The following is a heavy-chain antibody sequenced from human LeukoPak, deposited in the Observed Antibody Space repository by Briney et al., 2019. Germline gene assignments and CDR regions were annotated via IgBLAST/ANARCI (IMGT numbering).Heavy chain of an antibody. CDR3: AMIYCTGSGCYSDSRFDY. D-gene: IGHD2-15*01. Sequence: AGGSLRLSCGASALAFSNYTMNWVRQAPWKGLEWVSSITSISSYIYYTNSVKGRFTISRDNAKNSLYLQMNSLRAEDTAVYYCAMIYCTGSGCYSDSRFDYWGQGTLVTVSS. CDR2: ITSISSYI. CDR1: ALAFSNYT. J-gene: IGHJ4*02. V-gene: IGHV3-21*01.